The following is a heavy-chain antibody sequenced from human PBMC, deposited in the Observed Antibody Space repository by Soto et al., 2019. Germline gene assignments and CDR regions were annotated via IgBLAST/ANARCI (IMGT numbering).Heavy chain of an antibody. V-gene: IGHV4-34*01. CDR3: ATNIVRGFDP. D-gene: IGHD1-26*01. J-gene: IGHJ5*02. CDR1: GGSFSAYY. Sequence: QMQLRQWGAGLLKPSETLTLTCGVYGGSFSAYYWSWIRQTPGKGLEWIGETNHSGSTRYNPSLKSRVTISVDTSKRQFFLRLSSVTAADTAMYYCATNIVRGFDPWGQGTQVIVSS. CDR2: TNHSGST.